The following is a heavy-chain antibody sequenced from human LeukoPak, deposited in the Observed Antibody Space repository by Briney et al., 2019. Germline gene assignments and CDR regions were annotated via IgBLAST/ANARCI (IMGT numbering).Heavy chain of an antibody. CDR1: GGSFSGYY. J-gene: IGHJ4*02. V-gene: IGHV4-39*01. CDR3: ASPYYYDSSGSLYYFDY. D-gene: IGHD3-22*01. CDR2: IYYSGST. Sequence: PSETLSLTCAVYGGSFSGYYWGWIRQPPGKGLEWIGSIYYSGSTYYNPSLKSRVTISVDTSKNQFSLKLSSVTAADTAVYYCASPYYYDSSGSLYYFDYWGQGTLVTVSS.